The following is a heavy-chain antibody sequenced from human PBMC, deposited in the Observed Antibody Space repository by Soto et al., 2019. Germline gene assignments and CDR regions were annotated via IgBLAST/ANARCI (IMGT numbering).Heavy chain of an antibody. CDR3: ARRTLSIQQLVYYYYYMDV. V-gene: IGHV1-8*01. J-gene: IGHJ6*03. CDR2: MNPNSGNT. CDR1: GYTFTSYD. Sequence: ASVKVSCKASGYTFTSYDINWVRQDTGQGLEWMGWMNPNSGNTGYAQKFQGRVTMTRNTSISTAYMELSSLRSEDTAVYYCARRTLSIQQLVYYYYYMDVWGKGTTVTVSS. D-gene: IGHD6-13*01.